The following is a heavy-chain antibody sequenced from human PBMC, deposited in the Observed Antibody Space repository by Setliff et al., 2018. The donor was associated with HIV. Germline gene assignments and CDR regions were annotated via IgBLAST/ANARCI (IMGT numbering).Heavy chain of an antibody. J-gene: IGHJ4*02. CDR2: IYYSGST. CDR3: ARGGLIEYSSSPRVFDY. V-gene: IGHV4-39*01. D-gene: IGHD6-6*01. Sequence: PSETLSLTCTVSGGSISSSSYYWGWIRQPPGKGLEWIGSIYYSGSTYYNPSLKSRVTISVDTSKNQFSLKLSSVTAADTAVYYCARGGLIEYSSSPRVFDYWGQGTLVTVSS. CDR1: GGSISSSSYY.